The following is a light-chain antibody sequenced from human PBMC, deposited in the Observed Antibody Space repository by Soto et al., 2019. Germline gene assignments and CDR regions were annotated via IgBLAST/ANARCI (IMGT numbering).Light chain of an antibody. CDR1: QTISSH. Sequence: DIQMTQSPSSLSASVGDRLIIPCRATQTISSHLNWYQQKPGKAPNLLVYAASSLQSGVPSRFTGSGSGTDFTLTISSLQPEDFATYFCQQSYTTPITFGQGTRLEIK. J-gene: IGKJ5*01. CDR2: AAS. CDR3: QQSYTTPIT. V-gene: IGKV1-39*01.